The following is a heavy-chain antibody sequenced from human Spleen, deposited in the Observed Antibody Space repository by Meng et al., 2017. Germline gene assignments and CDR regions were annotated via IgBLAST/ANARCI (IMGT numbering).Heavy chain of an antibody. V-gene: IGHV4-31*03. J-gene: IGHJ4*02. Sequence: SETLSLTCTVSGGSISSGGYYWSWIRQHPGKGLEWIGYIYYSGSTYYNPSLKSRVTISVDTSNNQFSLNLNSVTAADTAVYYCAREADGYTNYFDYWGQGTLVTVSS. CDR1: GGSISSGGYY. CDR2: IYYSGST. CDR3: AREADGYTNYFDY. D-gene: IGHD5-24*01.